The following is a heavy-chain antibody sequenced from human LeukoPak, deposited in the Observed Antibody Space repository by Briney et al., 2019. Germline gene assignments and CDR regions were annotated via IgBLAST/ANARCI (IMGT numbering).Heavy chain of an antibody. Sequence: KPSETLSLTCTVSGGSISSSSYYWGWIRQPPGKGLEWIGNIDYSGSTYYNPSLKNRVTIPVDTSKNQFSLKVKSVTAAHAAVYYCARLPSQTTFDYWGPGTLVTVSS. CDR1: GGSISSSSYY. V-gene: IGHV4-39*01. D-gene: IGHD1-7*01. J-gene: IGHJ4*02. CDR2: IDYSGST. CDR3: ARLPSQTTFDY.